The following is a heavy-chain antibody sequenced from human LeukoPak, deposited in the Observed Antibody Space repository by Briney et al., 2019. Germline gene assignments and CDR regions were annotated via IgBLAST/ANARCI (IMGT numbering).Heavy chain of an antibody. CDR3: ARTNYGVCFDY. CDR1: GFTFDDYG. CDR2: ISSSSSYI. D-gene: IGHD4-17*01. V-gene: IGHV3-21*01. Sequence: GGSLRLSCAASGFTFDDYGMSWVRQAPGKGLEWVSSISSSSSYIYYADSVKGRFTISRDNAKNSLYLQMNSLRAEDTAVYYCARTNYGVCFDYWGQGTLVTVSS. J-gene: IGHJ4*02.